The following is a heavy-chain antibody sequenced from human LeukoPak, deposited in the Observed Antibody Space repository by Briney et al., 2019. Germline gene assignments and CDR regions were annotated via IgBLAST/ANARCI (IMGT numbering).Heavy chain of an antibody. CDR2: IYYSGST. CDR3: ASIYCSSTSCYGFDY. CDR1: GGSITIGDYY. V-gene: IGHV4-30-4*01. D-gene: IGHD2-2*01. J-gene: IGHJ4*02. Sequence: SQTLSLTCTVSGGSITIGDYYWSWIRQPPREGLEWIGYIYYSGSTYYNPSLKSRVTISVDTSKNQFSLKLSSVTAADTAVYYCASIYCSSTSCYGFDYWGQGTLVTVSS.